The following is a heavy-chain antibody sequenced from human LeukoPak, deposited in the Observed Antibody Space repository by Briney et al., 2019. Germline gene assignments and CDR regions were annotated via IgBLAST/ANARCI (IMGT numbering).Heavy chain of an antibody. Sequence: PGRSLRLSCAASGFTFSSYAMSWVRQAPGKGLEWLSAISGRGGSTSYADSVKGRFTISRGNSKYTLYVQMKSLRAEDTAVYYCAKDCLLWFGELFPYYGMDVWGQGTTVTVSS. V-gene: IGHV3-23*01. D-gene: IGHD3-10*01. CDR1: GFTFSSYA. CDR2: ISGRGGST. CDR3: AKDCLLWFGELFPYYGMDV. J-gene: IGHJ6*02.